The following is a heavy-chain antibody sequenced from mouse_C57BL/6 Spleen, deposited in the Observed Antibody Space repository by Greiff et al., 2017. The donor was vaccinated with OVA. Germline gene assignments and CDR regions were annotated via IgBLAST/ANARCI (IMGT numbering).Heavy chain of an antibody. CDR2: IYPSDSET. V-gene: IGHV1-61*01. Sequence: QVQLQQPGAELVRPGSSVKLSCKASGYTFTSYWMDWVKQRPGQGLEWIGNIYPSDSETHYNQKFKDKATLTVDKSSSTAYMQLSSLTSEDSAVYYCAHIYGSSYPYYFDYWGQGTTLTVSS. D-gene: IGHD1-1*01. CDR3: AHIYGSSYPYYFDY. J-gene: IGHJ2*01. CDR1: GYTFTSYW.